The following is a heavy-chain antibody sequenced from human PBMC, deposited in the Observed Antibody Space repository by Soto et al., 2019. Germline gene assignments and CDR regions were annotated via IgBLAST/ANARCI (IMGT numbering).Heavy chain of an antibody. CDR1: GYTFTTYD. V-gene: IGHV1-8*01. J-gene: IGHJ4*02. D-gene: IGHD6-25*01. Sequence: ASVKVSCKASGYTFTTYDISWVRQATGQGLEWMGWMNPYSGNTGYAQKFQGRVTVTRNTSISTVYMELSGLRPDDTAVYYCARRKERSGPHYFDYWGQGSQVTVSA. CDR2: MNPYSGNT. CDR3: ARRKERSGPHYFDY.